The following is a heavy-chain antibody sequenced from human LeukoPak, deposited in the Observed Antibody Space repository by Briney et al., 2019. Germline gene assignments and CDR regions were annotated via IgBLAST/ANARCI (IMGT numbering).Heavy chain of an antibody. CDR3: ARVLLRVRYFDQRAAFDY. D-gene: IGHD3-9*01. CDR2: IIPIFGTT. Sequence: SVKVSCKASGGTFSSYAISWVRQAPGQGLEWMGGIIPIFGTTNYAQKFQGRVTITADKSTSTAYMELSSLRSEDTAVYYCARVLLRVRYFDQRAAFDYWGQGTLVTVSS. CDR1: GGTFSSYA. V-gene: IGHV1-69*06. J-gene: IGHJ4*02.